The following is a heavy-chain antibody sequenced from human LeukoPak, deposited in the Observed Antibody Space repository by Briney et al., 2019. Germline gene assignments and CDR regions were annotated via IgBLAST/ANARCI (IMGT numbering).Heavy chain of an antibody. CDR2: TYYSGSS. CDR3: ARGNPFDL. J-gene: IGHJ2*01. CDR1: GGSIGIYY. V-gene: IGHV4-59*01. Sequence: SETLSLTCTVSGGSIGIYYWSWIRQPPGKGLEWIGYTYYSGSSDYNPSLKSRVTISVDTSKNQFSLKLTSVTAADTAVYYCARGNPFDLWGRGTLVTVSS.